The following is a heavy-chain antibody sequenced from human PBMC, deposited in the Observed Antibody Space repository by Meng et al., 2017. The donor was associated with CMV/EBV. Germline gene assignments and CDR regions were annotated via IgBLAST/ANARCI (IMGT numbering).Heavy chain of an antibody. CDR2: INPSGGST. CDR3: ARESGSVGDY. CDR1: GYTFTSYD. D-gene: IGHD1-26*01. J-gene: IGHJ4*02. V-gene: IGHV1-46*01. Sequence: AQLVQPGAQVQHPWASVKLSFKASGYTFTSYDMHWVRQAPGQELEWMGIINPSGGSTSYAQKFQGRVTMTRDTSTSTVYMELSSLRSEDTVVYYCARESGSVGDYWGQGTLVTVSS.